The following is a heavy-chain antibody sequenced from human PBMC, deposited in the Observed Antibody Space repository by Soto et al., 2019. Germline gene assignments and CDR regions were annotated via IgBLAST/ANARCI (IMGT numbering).Heavy chain of an antibody. CDR2: IEPGDTDT. Sequence: GGSLNIYCRGSGYSFTSCWIGWVRPIPGQGLEWMGIIEPGDTDTRYSPSFQDQFPITADKSTVTTYLQWSSLKPSDTAMYYCAGLSTTNCSSTSAPDDWGQGTLVTVSS. CDR3: AGLSTTNCSSTSAPDD. D-gene: IGHD2-2*01. J-gene: IGHJ4*02. CDR1: GYSFTSCW. V-gene: IGHV5-51*01.